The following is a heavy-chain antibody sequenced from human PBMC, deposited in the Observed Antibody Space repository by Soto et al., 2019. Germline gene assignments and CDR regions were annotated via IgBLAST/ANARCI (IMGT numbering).Heavy chain of an antibody. D-gene: IGHD6-13*01. CDR2: IVPYYNTL. V-gene: IGHV1-69*01. Sequence: QAQVVQSGAEVRKPGSSVKLSCKASEGTFNSYAIAWVRQAPGQGLEWMGGIVPYYNTLNYAQKFQDRVTITADDSTNTVYMELSSLRSDDTAVYFCASGASRWYPYFFDSWAQGTLVTVSS. CDR1: EGTFNSYA. J-gene: IGHJ4*02. CDR3: ASGASRWYPYFFDS.